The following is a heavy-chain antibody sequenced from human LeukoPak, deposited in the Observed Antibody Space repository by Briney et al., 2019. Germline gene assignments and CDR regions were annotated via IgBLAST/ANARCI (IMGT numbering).Heavy chain of an antibody. CDR3: ARDTVVVPAAMGVYYYYMDV. CDR2: INTNTGTP. J-gene: IGHJ6*03. D-gene: IGHD2-2*01. Sequence: ASVKVSCKASGYTFTSYAMNWVRQAPGQGLEWMGWINTNTGTPTYAQGFTGRFVISLDTSVSTTYLQITSLRAEDTAMYYCARDTVVVPAAMGVYYYYMDVWGNGTTVTVSS. V-gene: IGHV7-4-1*02. CDR1: GYTFTSYA.